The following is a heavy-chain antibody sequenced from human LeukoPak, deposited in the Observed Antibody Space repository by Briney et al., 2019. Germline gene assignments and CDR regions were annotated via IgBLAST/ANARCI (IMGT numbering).Heavy chain of an antibody. CDR1: GFTFSNYN. Sequence: PGGSLRLSCAASGFTFSNYNMNWVRQAPGKGLKWVSYISSSRNTINYADSVKGRFTISRDNAKNSLYLQMNSLRAEDTAVYYCARDDTTKYDFWSGLRLQRSDYWGQGTLVTVSS. V-gene: IGHV3-48*01. CDR3: ARDDTTKYDFWSGLRLQRSDY. CDR2: ISSSRNTI. J-gene: IGHJ4*02. D-gene: IGHD3-3*01.